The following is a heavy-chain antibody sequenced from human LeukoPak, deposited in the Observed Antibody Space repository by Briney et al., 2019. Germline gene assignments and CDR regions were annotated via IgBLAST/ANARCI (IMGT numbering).Heavy chain of an antibody. J-gene: IGHJ4*02. CDR2: ISGSGGST. Sequence: GGSLRLSCAASGFTFSSYAMSWVRQAPGKGLEWGSSISGSGGSTYYADSVKGRFTISRDNSKNTLYLQMNGLRADDTAVYYCATSSGGYCSSTSCYAHYWGQGTLVTVSS. D-gene: IGHD2-2*01. V-gene: IGHV3-23*01. CDR3: ATSSGGYCSSTSCYAHY. CDR1: GFTFSSYA.